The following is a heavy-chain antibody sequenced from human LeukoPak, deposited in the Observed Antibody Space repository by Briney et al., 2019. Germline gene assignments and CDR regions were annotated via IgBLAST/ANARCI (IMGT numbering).Heavy chain of an antibody. CDR1: GGSISSSSYY. V-gene: IGHV4-39*07. D-gene: IGHD3-22*01. Sequence: SETLSLTCTVSGGSISSSSYYWGWIRQPPGKGLEWIGSIYYSGSTYYNPSLKSRVTISVDTSKNQFSLKLSSVTAADTAVYYCAGGDYYDSSGPTRHAFDIWGQGTMVTVSS. J-gene: IGHJ3*02. CDR3: AGGDYYDSSGPTRHAFDI. CDR2: IYYSGST.